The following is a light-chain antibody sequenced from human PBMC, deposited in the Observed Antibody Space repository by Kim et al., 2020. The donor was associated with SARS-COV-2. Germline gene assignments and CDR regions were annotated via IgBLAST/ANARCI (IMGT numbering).Light chain of an antibody. CDR2: QND. CDR1: ELGDKY. CDR3: QTWDSSTGV. V-gene: IGLV3-1*01. Sequence: GPSGQTATITCSGDELGDKYVYWYKKKPGQSPVLVMYQNDKRPSGIPERFSGSNSGNTATLTISETPALDEADYYCQTWDSSTGVFGGGTQLTVL. J-gene: IGLJ3*02.